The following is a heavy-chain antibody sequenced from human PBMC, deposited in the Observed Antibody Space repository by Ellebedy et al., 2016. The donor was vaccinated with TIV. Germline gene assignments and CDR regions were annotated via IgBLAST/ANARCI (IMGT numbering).Heavy chain of an antibody. CDR2: IYAGGNT. CDR1: GFTVSSHY. D-gene: IGHD3-22*01. Sequence: PGGSLRLSCAVSGFTVSSHYMTWVRQAPGKGLEWVSIIYAGGNTKYAESVKGRFTISRDSSDHTLYVQMNSLRVDDTAVYYCARIPYYHSSGWVTDFDYWGQGALVTVSS. J-gene: IGHJ4*02. V-gene: IGHV3-53*01. CDR3: ARIPYYHSSGWVTDFDY.